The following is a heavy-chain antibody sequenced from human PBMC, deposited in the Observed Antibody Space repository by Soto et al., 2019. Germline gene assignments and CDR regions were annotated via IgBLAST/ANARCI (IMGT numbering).Heavy chain of an antibody. CDR1: GFTFSSYT. D-gene: IGHD1-20*01. J-gene: IGHJ4*02. CDR2: ISSSSYI. CDR3: ATILIIGTTRGSYFDY. Sequence: GGSLRLSCAASGFTFSSYTMNWVRQAPGKGLEWVSSISSSSYIYYADSVKGRFTISRDNAKNSLYLQMNGLRAEDTAVYYCATILIIGTTRGSYFDYWGQGTLVTVSS. V-gene: IGHV3-21*01.